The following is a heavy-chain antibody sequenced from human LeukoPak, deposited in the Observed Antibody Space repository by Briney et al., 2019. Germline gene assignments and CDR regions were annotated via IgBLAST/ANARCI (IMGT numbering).Heavy chain of an antibody. CDR3: ARENLGYCSSTSCYGEYYFDY. V-gene: IGHV4-39*07. D-gene: IGHD2-2*01. Sequence: SEILSLTCTVSGDSISSRSYYWGWIRQPPGKGLEWIGTIFYRGSTYYNLSLKSRVTISADTSKNQFSLKLTSVTVADTAVYYCARENLGYCSSTSCYGEYYFDYWGQGTLVTVSS. CDR2: IFYRGST. CDR1: GDSISSRSYY. J-gene: IGHJ4*02.